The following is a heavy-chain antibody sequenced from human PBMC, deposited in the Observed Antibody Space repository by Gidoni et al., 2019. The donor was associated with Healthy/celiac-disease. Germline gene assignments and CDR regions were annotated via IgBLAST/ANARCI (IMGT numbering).Heavy chain of an antibody. CDR2: INHSGST. CDR1: GGSFSGYY. CDR3: ARLNQKDIVVVPAAMVDY. V-gene: IGHV4-34*01. J-gene: IGHJ4*02. D-gene: IGHD2-2*01. Sequence: QVQLQQWGAGLLKPSETLSLTCAVYGGSFSGYYWSWIRQPPGKGLEWIGEINHSGSTNYNPSLKSRVTISVDTSKNQFSLKLSSVTAADTAVYYCARLNQKDIVVVPAAMVDYWGQGTLVTVSS.